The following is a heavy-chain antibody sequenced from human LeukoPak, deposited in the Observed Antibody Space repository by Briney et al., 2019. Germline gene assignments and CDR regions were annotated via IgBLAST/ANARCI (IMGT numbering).Heavy chain of an antibody. CDR3: ARDEEYYDFWSGMSYYYYYYMDV. CDR2: IKQDGSEK. D-gene: IGHD3-3*01. J-gene: IGHJ6*03. Sequence: GRSLRLSCAASGFTFSSYGMHWVRQAPGKGLEWVANIKQDGSEKYYVDSVKGRFTISRDNAKNSLYLQMNSLRAEDTAVYYCARDEEYYDFWSGMSYYYYYYMDVWGKGTTVTVSS. V-gene: IGHV3-7*01. CDR1: GFTFSSYG.